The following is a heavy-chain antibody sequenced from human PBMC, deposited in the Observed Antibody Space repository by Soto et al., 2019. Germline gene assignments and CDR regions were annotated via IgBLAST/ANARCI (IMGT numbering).Heavy chain of an antibody. Sequence: PSETLSLSCRVSGLTISSASYYWSWNRQHPGKGLEWVGNIYYNGSTYYSPSLKSQVTVWFDTSKNQFSLRLTSVTAADTAVYYCARYRISGSWSKFDYWGQGTRVTVSS. CDR1: GLTISSASYY. V-gene: IGHV4-31*01. CDR3: ARYRISGSWSKFDY. J-gene: IGHJ4*02. D-gene: IGHD6-13*01. CDR2: IYYNGST.